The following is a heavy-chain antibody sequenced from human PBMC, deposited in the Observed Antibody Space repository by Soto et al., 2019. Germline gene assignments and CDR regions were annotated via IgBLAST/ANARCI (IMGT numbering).Heavy chain of an antibody. CDR2: IHFDGSTT. J-gene: IGHJ5*02. V-gene: IGHV3-74*01. CDR1: GFTFNTYW. CDR3: LADTNWFDR. Sequence: GGSLRLSCAASGFTFNTYWMHWVRQVPGKGLVWVSRIHFDGSTTHYSDSVKGRFTISRDNAKNTLSLQMNSLRAEDTAVYYCLADTNWFDRWGQGTMVTVSS.